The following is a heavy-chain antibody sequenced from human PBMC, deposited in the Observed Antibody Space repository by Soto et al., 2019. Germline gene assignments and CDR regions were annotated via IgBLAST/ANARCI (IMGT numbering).Heavy chain of an antibody. J-gene: IGHJ5*02. CDR2: IVVGSGNT. Sequence: ASVKVSCKASGFTFTSSAVQWVRQARGQRLEWIGWIVVGSGNTNYAQKFQERVTISRDMSTSTAYMELSSLRSEDTAVYYCAAAQKEDPVGPKLRFLGFDPWGQGTLVTVSS. CDR3: AAAQKEDPVGPKLRFLGFDP. V-gene: IGHV1-58*01. CDR1: GFTFTSSA. D-gene: IGHD3-3*01.